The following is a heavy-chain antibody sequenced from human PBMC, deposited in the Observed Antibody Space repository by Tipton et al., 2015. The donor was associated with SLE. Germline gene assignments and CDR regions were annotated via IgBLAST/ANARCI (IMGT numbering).Heavy chain of an antibody. J-gene: IGHJ6*02. V-gene: IGHV1-69*01. Sequence: QSGAEVKKPGSSVKVSCKASGGTFSSYAISWVRQAPGQGLEWMGGIIPIFGTANYAQKFQGRVTITADESTSTAYMELSSLRSEDTAVYYCARIPDGSGWHREAYYYGMDVWGQGTTVTVSS. CDR1: GGTFSSYA. CDR3: ARIPDGSGWHREAYYYGMDV. D-gene: IGHD6-19*01. CDR2: IIPIFGTA.